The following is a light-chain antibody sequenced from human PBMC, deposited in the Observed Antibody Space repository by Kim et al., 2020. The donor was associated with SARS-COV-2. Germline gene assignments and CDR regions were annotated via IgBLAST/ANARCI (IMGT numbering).Light chain of an antibody. J-gene: IGLJ3*02. CDR2: GSS. Sequence: QAVVTQEPSLNVSPGGTVTLTCGSSTGAVTSGHYPFWFQQKPGQAPRTLIYGSSSKHSWTPARFSGSVLGGKAALTLSGAQPEDEAEYYCLLTHSGVGVIGGGTQLTVL. V-gene: IGLV7-46*01. CDR1: TGAVTSGHY. CDR3: LLTHSGVGV.